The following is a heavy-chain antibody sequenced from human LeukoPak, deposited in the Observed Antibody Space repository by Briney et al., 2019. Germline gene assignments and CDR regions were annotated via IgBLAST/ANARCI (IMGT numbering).Heavy chain of an antibody. V-gene: IGHV3-7*01. Sequence: GGSLRLSCAASGLTFTDFWMNWVRLAPGRGLECLANIKPDGNEKYYVDSVKGRFAISRDNAKNEVYLEMNSLRAEDTGVYYCSGRDSSRSPRAYWGQGTLVRVSS. CDR2: IKPDGNEK. D-gene: IGHD2-2*01. CDR1: GLTFTDFW. J-gene: IGHJ4*02. CDR3: SGRDSSRSPRAY.